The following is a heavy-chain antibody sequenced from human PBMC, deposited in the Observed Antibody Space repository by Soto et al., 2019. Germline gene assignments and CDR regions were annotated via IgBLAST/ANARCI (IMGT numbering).Heavy chain of an antibody. V-gene: IGHV5-51*01. CDR3: ARLSRRVAQESNYFDP. Sequence: PGESLKISCKVSGYSFSTSWMGWVRQLPGKGLEWMGIICPGDSDSRYGPSFEGHVTFSVDKSISTAYLEWSSLKASDTAIYYCARLSRRVAQESNYFDPWGQGTLVTVS. CDR2: ICPGDSDS. CDR1: GYSFSTSW. J-gene: IGHJ5*02. D-gene: IGHD2-8*01.